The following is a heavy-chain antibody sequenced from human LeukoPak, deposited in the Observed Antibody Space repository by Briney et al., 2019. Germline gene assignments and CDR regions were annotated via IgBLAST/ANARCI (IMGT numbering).Heavy chain of an antibody. Sequence: SQTLSLTCSVSGVSMSTYFWSWIRQPPGKGPEWLAFIHYTGETNYNPSLRSRLTISVDTSKNQFSLRLSSLTAADTAIYYCARDIYGSGYGYFDQWGQGALVTVSS. V-gene: IGHV4-59*01. D-gene: IGHD3-10*01. CDR1: GVSMSTYF. CDR3: ARDIYGSGYGYFDQ. CDR2: IHYTGET. J-gene: IGHJ4*02.